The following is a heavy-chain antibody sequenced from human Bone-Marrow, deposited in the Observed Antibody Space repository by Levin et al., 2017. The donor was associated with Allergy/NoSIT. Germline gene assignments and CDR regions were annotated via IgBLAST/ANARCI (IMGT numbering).Heavy chain of an antibody. V-gene: IGHV3-9*01. CDR3: VKDLSPEYYYDSSGAFTY. CDR2: ISLNSGSI. Sequence: LSLTCAVSGGSFNDLYWSWIRHSPGKGLEWVSGISLNSGSIGYADSVKGRFTISRDNAKNSLYLQMNSLRAEDTALYYCVKDLSPEYYYDSSGAFTYWGLGTLVTVSS. D-gene: IGHD3-22*01. CDR1: GGSFNDLY. J-gene: IGHJ4*02.